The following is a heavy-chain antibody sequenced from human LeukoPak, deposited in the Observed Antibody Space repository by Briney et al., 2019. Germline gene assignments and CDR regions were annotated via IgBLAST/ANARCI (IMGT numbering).Heavy chain of an antibody. D-gene: IGHD2-2*01. CDR3: ARVHSYCSSTSCLEY. V-gene: IGHV1-18*01. CDR1: GYTFTNYG. Sequence: ASVKVSCKTSGYTFTNYGITWVRQAPGQGLEWMGWISAYNGNTDYAQNFQGRVTMTTDTSTNTGYMDLRSLRSDDTAVYYCARVHSYCSSTSCLEYWGQGTLVTVSS. J-gene: IGHJ4*02. CDR2: ISAYNGNT.